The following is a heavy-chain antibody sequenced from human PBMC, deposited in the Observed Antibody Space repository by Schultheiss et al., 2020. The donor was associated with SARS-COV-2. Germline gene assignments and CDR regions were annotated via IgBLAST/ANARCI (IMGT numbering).Heavy chain of an antibody. CDR3: ARDRYYYDSSGSPWYFDL. J-gene: IGHJ2*01. V-gene: IGHV3-9*01. CDR2: ISWNSGSI. Sequence: GGSLRLSCAASGFTFSGSAMHWVRQAPGKGLEWVSGISWNSGSIGYSDSVKGRFTISRDNAKNSLYLQMNSLRAEDTAVYYCARDRYYYDSSGSPWYFDLWGRGTLVTVSS. D-gene: IGHD3-22*01. CDR1: GFTFSGSA.